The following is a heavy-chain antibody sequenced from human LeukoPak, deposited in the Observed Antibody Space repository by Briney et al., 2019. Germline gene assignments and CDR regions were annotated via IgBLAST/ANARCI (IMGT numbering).Heavy chain of an antibody. J-gene: IGHJ4*02. Sequence: SETLSLTCTVSGGSISSYYWSWIRQPPGKGLEWIGYIYYSGSTYYNPSLKSRVTISVDTSKNQFSLKLSSVTAADTAVYYCARQGVCSSTSCPIDYWGQGTLVTVSS. CDR1: GGSISSYY. V-gene: IGHV4-59*08. CDR3: ARQGVCSSTSCPIDY. D-gene: IGHD2-2*01. CDR2: IYYSGST.